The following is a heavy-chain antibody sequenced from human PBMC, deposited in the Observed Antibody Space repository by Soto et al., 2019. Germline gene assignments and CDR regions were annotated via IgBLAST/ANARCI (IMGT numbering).Heavy chain of an antibody. Sequence: SETLSLTCTVSGGSISSSSYYWGWIRQPPGKGLEWIGSIYYSGSTYYNPSLKSRVTISVDTSKNQFSLKLSSVTAADTAVYYCARDNINSWFFDYWGQGTLVTVSS. CDR2: IYYSGST. D-gene: IGHD6-13*01. V-gene: IGHV4-39*02. CDR3: ARDNINSWFFDY. CDR1: GGSISSSSYY. J-gene: IGHJ4*02.